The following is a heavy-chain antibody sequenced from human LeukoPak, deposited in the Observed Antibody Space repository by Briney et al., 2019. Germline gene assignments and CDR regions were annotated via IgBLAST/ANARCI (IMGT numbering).Heavy chain of an antibody. J-gene: IGHJ4*02. V-gene: IGHV2-70*11. CDR2: IDWDDDK. Sequence: SGPALVKPTQTLTLTCTFSGFSLSTSGMCVSWIRQPPGKALEWLARIDWDDDKYYSTSLKTRLTISKDISKDQVVLTMTNMDPVDTATYYCARGRMCSSYYYFDSWGQGTLVTVSS. CDR3: ARGRMCSSYYYFDS. CDR1: GFSLSTSGMC. D-gene: IGHD6-13*01.